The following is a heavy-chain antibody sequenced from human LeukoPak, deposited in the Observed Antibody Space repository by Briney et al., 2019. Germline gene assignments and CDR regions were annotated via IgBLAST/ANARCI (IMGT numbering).Heavy chain of an antibody. D-gene: IGHD1-26*01. J-gene: IGHJ6*02. CDR3: ARDRMGATSYYGMDV. CDR2: IGTAGDT. V-gene: IGHV3-13*01. Sequence: GGSLRLSCAASGFTFSSYDMHWVRQATGKGLEWVSAIGTAGDTYYPGSVKGRFTISRENAKNSLYLQMNSLRAGDTAVYYCARDRMGATSYYGMDVWGQGTTVTVSS. CDR1: GFTFSSYD.